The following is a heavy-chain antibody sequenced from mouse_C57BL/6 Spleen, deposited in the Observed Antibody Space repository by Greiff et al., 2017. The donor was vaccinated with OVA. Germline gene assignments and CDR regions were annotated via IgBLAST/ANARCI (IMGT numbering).Heavy chain of an antibody. CDR3: ARDWDDWGGYFEV. CDR2: IDPSDSET. D-gene: IGHD4-1*01. J-gene: IGHJ1*03. V-gene: IGHV1-52*01. CDR1: GYTFTSYW. Sequence: QVQLQQPGAELVRPGSSVKLSCKASGYTFTSYWMHWVKQRPIQGLEWIGNIDPSDSETHYNQKFKDKATLTVDKSSSTAYMQLSSLTSEDSAVYYCARDWDDWGGYFEVWGTGTTVTVSS.